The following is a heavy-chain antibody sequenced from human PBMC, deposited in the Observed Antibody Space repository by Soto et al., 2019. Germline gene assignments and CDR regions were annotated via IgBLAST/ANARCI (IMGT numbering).Heavy chain of an antibody. V-gene: IGHV5-10-1*01. D-gene: IGHD6-13*01. J-gene: IGHJ4*02. CDR1: GYSFTSYW. Sequence: LGESLKISCKGSGYSFTSYWISWVRQMPGKGLEWMGRIDPSDSYTNYSPSFQGHVTISADKSISTAYLQWSSLKASDTAMYYCARHHYSSSWPFDYWGQGTLVTVSS. CDR3: ARHHYSSSWPFDY. CDR2: IDPSDSYT.